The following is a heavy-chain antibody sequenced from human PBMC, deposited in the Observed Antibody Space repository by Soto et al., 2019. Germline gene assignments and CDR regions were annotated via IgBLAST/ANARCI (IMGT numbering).Heavy chain of an antibody. J-gene: IGHJ3*02. CDR1: GFTFSSYG. D-gene: IGHD2-15*01. CDR3: AKEYCSGGSCYSEGAYDI. Sequence: QVQLVESGGGVVQPGRSLRLSCAASGFTFSSYGMHWVRQAPGKGLEWVAVISYDGSNKYYAYSVKGRFTISRDNSKNTLYLQMNSLRAEATAVYYCAKEYCSGGSCYSEGAYDIWGQGTMVTVSS. CDR2: ISYDGSNK. V-gene: IGHV3-30*18.